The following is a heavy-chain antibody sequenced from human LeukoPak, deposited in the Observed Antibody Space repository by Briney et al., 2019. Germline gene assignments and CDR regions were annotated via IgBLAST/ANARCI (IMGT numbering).Heavy chain of an antibody. D-gene: IGHD3-9*01. J-gene: IGHJ4*02. CDR2: INPNSGDT. Sequence: GASVKVSCKPSGYTFTAYYIHWVRQAPGQGLEWMGWINPNSGDTNYAQKFQGRVTMTRDTSTRTASMELSRLRSDDTAGYYCARGGRYFDWSPVQNDYWGQGTLVTVSS. V-gene: IGHV1-2*02. CDR1: GYTFTAYY. CDR3: ARGGRYFDWSPVQNDY.